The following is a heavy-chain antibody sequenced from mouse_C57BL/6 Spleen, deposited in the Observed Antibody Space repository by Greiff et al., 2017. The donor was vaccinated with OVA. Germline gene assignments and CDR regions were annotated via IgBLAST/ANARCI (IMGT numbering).Heavy chain of an antibody. V-gene: IGHV2-2*01. CDR1: GFSLTSYG. CDR3: ARRDYDGGWFAY. D-gene: IGHD2-4*01. CDR2: IWRGGGT. Sequence: VQGVESGPGLVQPSQSLSITCTVSGFSLTSYGVHWVRQSPGKGLEWLGVIWRGGGTAYYAAFISRQSISKDNSKSQVFFKMNSLQADDTAIYYCARRDYDGGWFAYWGQGTLVTVSA. J-gene: IGHJ3*01.